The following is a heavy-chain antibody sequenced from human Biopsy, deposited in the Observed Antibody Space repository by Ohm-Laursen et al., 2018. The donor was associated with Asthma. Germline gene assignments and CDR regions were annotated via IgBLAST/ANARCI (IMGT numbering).Heavy chain of an antibody. CDR3: ARAQDYYDSRGYYRSFDY. Sequence: TLSLTCTVSYGSITSGGYYWTWIRQHPGKGLERIGFSYYSGSTYYNPSLKSRVSISIDTSKNQLSLKLSSVSTADTAVYYCARAQDYYDSRGYYRSFDYWGQGTLVTVSS. CDR1: YGSITSGGYY. D-gene: IGHD3-22*01. V-gene: IGHV4-31*03. J-gene: IGHJ4*02. CDR2: SYYSGST.